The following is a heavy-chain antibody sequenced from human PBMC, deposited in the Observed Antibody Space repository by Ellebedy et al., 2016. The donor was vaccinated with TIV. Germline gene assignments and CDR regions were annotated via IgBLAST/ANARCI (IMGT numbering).Heavy chain of an antibody. J-gene: IGHJ6*02. CDR3: ARVNYYDSSGCYNYAVDV. CDR1: GGSLNSGSYF. CDR2: IHYSGGI. D-gene: IGHD3-22*01. Sequence: MPSETLSLTCTVSGGSLNSGSYFWSWIRQHPGKGLEWIGFIHYSGGIFYNPSLSSRITISVDRSQNQFSLHLSSVTAADSAVYHCARVNYYDSSGCYNYAVDVWGQGTTVTVSS. V-gene: IGHV4-31*03.